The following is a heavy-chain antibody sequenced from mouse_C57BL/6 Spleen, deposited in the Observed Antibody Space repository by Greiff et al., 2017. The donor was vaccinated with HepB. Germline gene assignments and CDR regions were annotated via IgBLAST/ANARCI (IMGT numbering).Heavy chain of an antibody. Sequence: VQLQQSGPELVKPGASVKISCKASGYSFTDYNMNWVKQSHGKSLEWIGEINPNYGTTSYNQKFKGKDTLTIDKSSSTTYMQLNSLTSEDSAVYYCARRGASAAMDYWGQGTSVTVSS. J-gene: IGHJ4*01. CDR3: ARRGASAAMDY. V-gene: IGHV1-39*01. CDR1: GYSFTDYN. CDR2: INPNYGTT.